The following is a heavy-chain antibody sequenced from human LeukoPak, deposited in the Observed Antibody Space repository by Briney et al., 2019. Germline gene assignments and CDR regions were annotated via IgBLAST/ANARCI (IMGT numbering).Heavy chain of an antibody. CDR1: GFIFTDSW. V-gene: IGHV3-15*01. CDR2: IKSRSDGGTA. J-gene: IGHJ4*02. Sequence: GGSLRLSCAASGFIFTDSWMNWVRQAPGKGLEWVCCIKSRSDGGTADYAAPVQCISTISREDSANMLYLQVNSLKTEDTVVYYCTTSLADFWSGPLFNSWGQGTLVAVSS. D-gene: IGHD3-3*01. CDR3: TTSLADFWSGPLFNS.